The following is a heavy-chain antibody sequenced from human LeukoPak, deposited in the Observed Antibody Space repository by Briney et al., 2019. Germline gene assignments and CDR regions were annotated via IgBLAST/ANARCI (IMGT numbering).Heavy chain of an antibody. D-gene: IGHD3-10*01. CDR3: APTRGAFGELLSKFFPVY. V-gene: IGHV3-23*01. CDR2: ISGSGGST. J-gene: IGHJ4*02. Sequence: PGGSLRLSCAASGFTFSSYAMSWVRQAPGKGLEWVSAISGSGGSTYYADYVKGRFTISRDNSKNTLYLQMNSLRAEDTAVYYCAPTRGAFGELLSKFFPVYWGQGTLVTVSS. CDR1: GFTFSSYA.